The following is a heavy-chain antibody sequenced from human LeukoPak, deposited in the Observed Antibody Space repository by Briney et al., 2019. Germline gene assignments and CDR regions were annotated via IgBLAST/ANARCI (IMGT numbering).Heavy chain of an antibody. CDR3: ARVLRREFDH. V-gene: IGHV4-39*07. CDR2: IYYSGST. D-gene: IGHD5-12*01. Sequence: PSETLSLTCTVSGGSISSSSYYWGWIRQPPGKGLEWIGSIYYSGSTYYNPSLKSRVTISVDTSKNQFSLKLSSVTAADTAVYYCARVLRREFDHWGQGTLVTVSS. CDR1: GGSISSSSYY. J-gene: IGHJ4*02.